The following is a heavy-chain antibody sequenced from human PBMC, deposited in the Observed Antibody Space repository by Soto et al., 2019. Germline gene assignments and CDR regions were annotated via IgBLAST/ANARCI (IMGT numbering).Heavy chain of an antibody. D-gene: IGHD2-15*01. Sequence: GGSLRLSCAASGFTVSSSSMSWVRQAPGRGPEWVSVIYSGGTTYYADSVKGTFTISRDNSKNTLYLQMNSLRAEDTAVYYCARDRYCSGGSCYNDIWGQGTMVTVSS. V-gene: IGHV3-66*01. CDR1: GFTVSSSS. J-gene: IGHJ3*02. CDR3: ARDRYCSGGSCYNDI. CDR2: IYSGGTT.